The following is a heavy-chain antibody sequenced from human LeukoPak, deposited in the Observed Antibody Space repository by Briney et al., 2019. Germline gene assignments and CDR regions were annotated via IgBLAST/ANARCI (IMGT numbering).Heavy chain of an antibody. D-gene: IGHD3-16*01. J-gene: IGHJ4*02. CDR2: VDPEDGET. Sequence: ASVKVSCKVSGYTFTDYYIHWVQQAPGKGLEWMGLVDPEDGETIYAEKFQGRVTITADTSTDTAYMELSSLRSEDTAVYYCAINGGGSGGYSDYWGQGTLLTVSS. CDR1: GYTFTDYY. V-gene: IGHV1-69-2*01. CDR3: AINGGGSGGYSDY.